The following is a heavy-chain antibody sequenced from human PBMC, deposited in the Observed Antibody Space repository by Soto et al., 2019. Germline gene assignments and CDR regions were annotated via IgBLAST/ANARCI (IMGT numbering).Heavy chain of an antibody. Sequence: QVQLQQWGAGQLKPSETLSLTCGVYGGSFSDYYWSWIRQPPGKGLEWIGEINHSGSTNYNPSLKSRVTMSIDTSKNQFSLRLSSVTAADTAVYYCARGRVGGTNWNWFDPWGQGTLVTVSS. J-gene: IGHJ5*02. V-gene: IGHV4-34*01. CDR1: GGSFSDYY. D-gene: IGHD1-26*01. CDR2: INHSGST. CDR3: ARGRVGGTNWNWFDP.